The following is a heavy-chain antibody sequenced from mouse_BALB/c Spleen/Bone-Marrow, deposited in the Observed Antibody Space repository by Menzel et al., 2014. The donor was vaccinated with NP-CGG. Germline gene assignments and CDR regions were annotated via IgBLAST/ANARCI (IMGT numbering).Heavy chain of an antibody. D-gene: IGHD2-1*01. CDR3: ARYRYGNFDY. CDR1: GFNIKDTY. J-gene: IGHJ2*01. CDR2: IDPANGNT. Sequence: EVQLVESGAELVKPGASVKLSCTASGFNIKDTYMHWVKQRPEQGLEWIGRIDPANGNTKYDPKFQGKASITADTSSNTAYLQLSSLTSEDTAVYYCARYRYGNFDYWGQGTTLTVSS. V-gene: IGHV14-3*02.